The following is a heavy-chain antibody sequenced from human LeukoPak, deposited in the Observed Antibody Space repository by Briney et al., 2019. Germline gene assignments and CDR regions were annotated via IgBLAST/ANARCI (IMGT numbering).Heavy chain of an antibody. CDR1: GYTFTSYG. Sequence: ASVTVSCKASGYTFTSYGISWVRQAPGQGLEWMGWISAYNGNTNYAQKLQGRVTMTTDTSTSTAYMELRSLRSDDTAVYYCARVGSYWDYYYYYYMDVWGKGTTVTVSS. CDR2: ISAYNGNT. J-gene: IGHJ6*03. CDR3: ARVGSYWDYYYYYYMDV. D-gene: IGHD1-26*01. V-gene: IGHV1-18*01.